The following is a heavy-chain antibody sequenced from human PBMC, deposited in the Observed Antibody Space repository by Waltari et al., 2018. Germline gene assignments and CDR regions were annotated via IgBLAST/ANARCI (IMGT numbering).Heavy chain of an antibody. V-gene: IGHV4-34*01. D-gene: IGHD2-2*02. Sequence: QVQLQRWGAGLLKPSETLSLTCAVYGESFSGYYWGWIRQPPGKGLEWIGDINDDGDTNYNPALESRLEISVGTAKNQFSLKLNAVSAADTAMYYCMRAPEYTGYFDYWGQGILVTVSS. CDR3: MRAPEYTGYFDY. CDR1: GESFSGYY. CDR2: INDDGDT. J-gene: IGHJ4*02.